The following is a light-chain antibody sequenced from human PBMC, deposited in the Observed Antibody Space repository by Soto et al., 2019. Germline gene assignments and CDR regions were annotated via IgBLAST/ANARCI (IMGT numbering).Light chain of an antibody. J-gene: IGKJ2*01. CDR2: AAS. Sequence: DIPMTQSPSSLSASVGDRVTITCRASQSISSYLNWYQQKPGKAPKPLIYAASSLQSGVPSRFSGSGSGTDFTLTISSLQPEDFATYYCQQSYSTPQTFGQGTKLEIK. V-gene: IGKV1-39*01. CDR1: QSISSY. CDR3: QQSYSTPQT.